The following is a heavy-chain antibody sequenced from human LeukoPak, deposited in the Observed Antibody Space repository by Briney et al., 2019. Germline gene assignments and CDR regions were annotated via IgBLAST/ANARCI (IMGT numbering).Heavy chain of an antibody. CDR3: ARKVIRFGELIP. J-gene: IGHJ5*02. V-gene: IGHV1-8*01. CDR1: GYTFTSYD. CDR2: MNPNSGNT. D-gene: IGHD3-10*01. Sequence: ASVKVSCKASGYTFTSYDINWVRQATGQGLEWMGWMNPNSGNTGYAQEFQGRVTMTRNTSISTAYMELSSLRSEDTAVYYCARKVIRFGELIPWGQGTLVTVSS.